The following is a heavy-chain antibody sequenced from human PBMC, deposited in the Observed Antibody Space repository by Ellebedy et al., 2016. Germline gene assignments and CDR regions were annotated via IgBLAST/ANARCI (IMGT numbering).Heavy chain of an antibody. CDR3: ARTTLGANNWFDP. CDR1: GHTFTGYY. J-gene: IGHJ5*02. V-gene: IGHV1-2*02. Sequence: ASVKVSCXASGHTFTGYYMHWVRQAPGQGLEWMGWINPNSGGTNYAQKFQGRVTMTRDTSISTAYMELSRLRSDDTAVYYCARTTLGANNWFDPWGQGTLVTVSS. D-gene: IGHD3-16*01. CDR2: INPNSGGT.